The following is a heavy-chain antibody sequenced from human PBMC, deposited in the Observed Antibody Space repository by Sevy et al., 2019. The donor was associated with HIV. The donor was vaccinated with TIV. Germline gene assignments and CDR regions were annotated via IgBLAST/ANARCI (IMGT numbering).Heavy chain of an antibody. V-gene: IGHV3-48*03. CDR1: GVTFRSYE. CDR2: ISSSGSII. D-gene: IGHD3-22*01. J-gene: IGHJ5*02. CDR3: ARVDANYDKGFDP. Sequence: GGSLRLSCEASGVTFRSYEMNWVRQAPGKGLEWVSYISSSGSIIYYADSVKGRFTISRDNAKNSLYMQMNSLRAEDTAVYYCARVDANYDKGFDPWGQGTLVTVSS.